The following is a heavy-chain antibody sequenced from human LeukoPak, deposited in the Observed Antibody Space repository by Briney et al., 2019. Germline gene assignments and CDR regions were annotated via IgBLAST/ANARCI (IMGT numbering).Heavy chain of an antibody. V-gene: IGHV3-30*02. J-gene: IGHJ4*02. CDR1: GFTLSSYG. Sequence: GGSLRLSCAASGFTLSSYGMHWVRQAPGKGLEWVAFIRYDGSNKYYAGSVKGRFTISRDNSKNTLYLQMNSLRAEDTAVYYCAKDRVGARPRNYFDYWGQGTLVTVSS. CDR2: IRYDGSNK. CDR3: AKDRVGARPRNYFDY. D-gene: IGHD1-26*01.